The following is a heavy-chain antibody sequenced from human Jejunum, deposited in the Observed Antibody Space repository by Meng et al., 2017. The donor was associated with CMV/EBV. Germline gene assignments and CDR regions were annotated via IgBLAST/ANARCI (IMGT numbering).Heavy chain of an antibody. D-gene: IGHD1-26*01. Sequence: FAFSASGVAVCWIRQPPGKALEWLALVYGDNDKRYSTSLHNRLTITKDTSKNRVVLTMTNRDPVDEATYYCAHRYASARTCDSFHHWGPGTLVTVSS. CDR1: FAFSASGVA. V-gene: IGHV2-5*02. CDR2: VYGDNDK. CDR3: AHRYASARTCDSFHH. J-gene: IGHJ1*01.